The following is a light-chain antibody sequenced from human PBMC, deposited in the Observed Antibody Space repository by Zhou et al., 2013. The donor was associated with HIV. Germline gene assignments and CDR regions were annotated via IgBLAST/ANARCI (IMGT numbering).Light chain of an antibody. CDR2: AAS. CDR3: QQSYNIVLT. V-gene: IGKV1D-16*01. Sequence: DIQMTQSPSSLSASVGDRVTITCRASQDISRLLAWYQQRPEKAPKSLIYAASTVQSRAPSRFSGSGSGADFTLTINSLQPEDFATYFCQQSYNIVLTFGGGTKVEIK. CDR1: QDISRL. J-gene: IGKJ4*01.